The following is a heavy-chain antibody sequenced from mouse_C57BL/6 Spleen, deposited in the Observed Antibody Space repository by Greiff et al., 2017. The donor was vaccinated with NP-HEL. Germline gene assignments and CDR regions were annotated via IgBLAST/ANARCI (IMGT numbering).Heavy chain of an antibody. CDR2: INPSNGGT. CDR1: GYTFTSYW. Sequence: QVHVKQPGTELVKPGASVKLSCKASGYTFTSYWMHWVKQRPGQGLEWIGNINPSNGGTNYNEKFKSKATLTVDKSSSTAYMQLSSLTSEDSAVYYCARSTGSSSFAYWGQGTLVTVSA. CDR3: ARSTGSSSFAY. J-gene: IGHJ3*01. D-gene: IGHD1-1*01. V-gene: IGHV1-53*01.